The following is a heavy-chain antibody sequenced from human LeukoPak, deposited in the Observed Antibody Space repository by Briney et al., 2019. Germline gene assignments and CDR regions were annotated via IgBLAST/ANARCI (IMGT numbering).Heavy chain of an antibody. Sequence: PGGSLRLSCAASGFTFDTHWMTWVRQAPGKGLEWVANIKKDGSEKFYVDSVKGRFTISRDNTRNSLYLQMNSLRAEDTAVYYCAREFAGAYFARLDSWGQGTLVTVSS. D-gene: IGHD2/OR15-2a*01. CDR3: AREFAGAYFARLDS. V-gene: IGHV3-7*01. CDR2: IKKDGSEK. J-gene: IGHJ4*02. CDR1: GFTFDTHW.